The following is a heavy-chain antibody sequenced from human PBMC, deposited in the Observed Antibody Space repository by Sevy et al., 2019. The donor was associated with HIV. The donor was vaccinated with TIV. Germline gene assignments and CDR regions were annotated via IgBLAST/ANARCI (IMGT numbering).Heavy chain of an antibody. CDR2: ISYDGSRK. D-gene: IGHD1-26*01. CDR1: GFTFSSYT. Sequence: GGSLRLSCAASGFTFSSYTMHWVRQAPGKGLEWVAFISYDGSRKYYADSVKGRFTISRDNSKNTLYLQMNNLRAEDTAVFYCARDLALSGSYSWLAYRGQRTLVTVSS. J-gene: IGHJ4*02. CDR3: ARDLALSGSYSWLAY. V-gene: IGHV3-30*14.